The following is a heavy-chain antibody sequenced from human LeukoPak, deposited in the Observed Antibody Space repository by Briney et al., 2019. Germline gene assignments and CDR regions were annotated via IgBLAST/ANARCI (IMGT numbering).Heavy chain of an antibody. D-gene: IGHD3-10*01. CDR2: MNPNSGNT. CDR1: GYTFTSYD. Sequence: ASVKVSCKASGYTFTSYDINWVRQATGQGLEWMGWMNPNSGNTGYAQKFQGRVTMTRDTSTSTVYMELSSLRSEDTAVYYCATIWFGEPFSFDYWGQGTLVTVSS. J-gene: IGHJ4*02. V-gene: IGHV1-8*01. CDR3: ATIWFGEPFSFDY.